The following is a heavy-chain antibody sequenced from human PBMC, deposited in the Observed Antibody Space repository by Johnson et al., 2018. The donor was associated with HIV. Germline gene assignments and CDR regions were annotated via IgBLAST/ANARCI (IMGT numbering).Heavy chain of an antibody. CDR2: LSYDGSNK. D-gene: IGHD3-10*01. CDR1: GFTFSSYA. Sequence: QVQLVESGGGVVQPGRSLRLSCAASGFTFSSYAMHWVRQAPGKGLEWVTILSYDGSNKYYADSVKGRFTISRDNSKKSLYLDMNSLRAEDTAFYYCAKDMLPWFGEFPWAFDVFDIWGQGTMVTVSS. J-gene: IGHJ3*02. CDR3: AKDMLPWFGEFPWAFDVFDI. V-gene: IGHV3-30-3*01.